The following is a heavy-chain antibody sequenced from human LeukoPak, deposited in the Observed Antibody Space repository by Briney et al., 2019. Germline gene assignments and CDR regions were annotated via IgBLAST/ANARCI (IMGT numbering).Heavy chain of an antibody. CDR3: VRDGGVSGYDLLDY. CDR2: INQDGSEE. J-gene: IGHJ4*02. Sequence: GGSLRLSCAASGFTFSNYWMTWVRQAPGKGLEWVAHINQDGSEEHYMDSVKARFTISRDNAKNSLSLQMNSLRAEDTAVYYCVRDGGVSGYDLLDYWGKGTLVTVSS. V-gene: IGHV3-7*01. D-gene: IGHD5-12*01. CDR1: GFTFSNYW.